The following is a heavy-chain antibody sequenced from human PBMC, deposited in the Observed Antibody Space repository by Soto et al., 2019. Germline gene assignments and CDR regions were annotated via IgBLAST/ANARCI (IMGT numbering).Heavy chain of an antibody. D-gene: IGHD3-16*01. Sequence: VQLVQSGAEVKKPGSSVKVSCKASGGTFSNNAMTWVRQAPGKGLEWVSIVSGDSATTYYADSVKGRFTVSRDNSKNTVYLQMNSLRAEDTAIYYCVKDNNWADPGWGQGTQVTVSS. CDR3: VKDNNWADPG. V-gene: IGHV3-23*04. CDR2: VSGDSATT. J-gene: IGHJ4*02. CDR1: GGTFSNNA.